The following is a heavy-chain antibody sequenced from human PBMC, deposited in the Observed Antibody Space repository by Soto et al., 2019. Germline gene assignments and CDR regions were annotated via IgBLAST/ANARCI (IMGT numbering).Heavy chain of an antibody. V-gene: IGHV3-23*01. Sequence: EVQLLESGGALVQPGGSLRLSCAASGFTFSNFAMSWVRQASGKGLEWVSAISGSGTSTYDADSVKGRFSISRDNSKNTLYLQMNSLRAEDTAVYYCAKDRKSGSGWYWDYWGQGTLVTVSS. CDR2: ISGSGTST. CDR3: AKDRKSGSGWYWDY. D-gene: IGHD6-19*01. J-gene: IGHJ4*02. CDR1: GFTFSNFA.